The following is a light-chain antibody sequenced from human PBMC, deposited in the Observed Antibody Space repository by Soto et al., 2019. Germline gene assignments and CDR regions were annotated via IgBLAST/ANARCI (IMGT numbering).Light chain of an antibody. CDR2: GAS. CDR1: QSISSSY. CDR3: QHYGSSPLT. Sequence: EIVLTQSPGTLSLSPGERASLSCRASQSISSSYLAWYQQRPGQAPRVLIYGASSRATGIPDRFSGSGSGTDFTLTIGRLEPEDFAVYYCQHYGSSPLTFGQGTKVEIK. J-gene: IGKJ1*01. V-gene: IGKV3-20*01.